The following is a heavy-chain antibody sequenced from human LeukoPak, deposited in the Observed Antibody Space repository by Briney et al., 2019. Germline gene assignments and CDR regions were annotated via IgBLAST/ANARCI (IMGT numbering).Heavy chain of an antibody. V-gene: IGHV1-2*02. D-gene: IGHD3-22*01. J-gene: IGHJ4*02. CDR2: INPSGGAT. CDR3: ARVGAGSCCHFEY. CDR1: GYVFPGYY. Sequence: GASVKVSCKASGYVFPGYYLHWVRQAPGHGLEWMGWINPSGGATKYAQTFKGRVTLTSDTSISTAYMELSGLTSDDTAVYYCARVGAGSCCHFEYWGQGTLATVSS.